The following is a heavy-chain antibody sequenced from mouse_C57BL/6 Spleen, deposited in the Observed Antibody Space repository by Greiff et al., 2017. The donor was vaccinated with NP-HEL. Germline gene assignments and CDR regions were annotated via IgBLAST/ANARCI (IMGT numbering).Heavy chain of an antibody. D-gene: IGHD1-1*01. CDR2: IYPGDGDT. V-gene: IGHV1-80*01. CDR1: GYAFSRYW. Sequence: QVQLQQSGAELVKPGASVKISCKASGYAFSRYWMNWVKQRPGKGLEWTGQIYPGDGDTNYNGKFKGKATLTADKASSTAYMLLSSLTSEDSAVYFCARRYYEAMDYWGQGTSVTVSS. CDR3: ARRYYEAMDY. J-gene: IGHJ4*01.